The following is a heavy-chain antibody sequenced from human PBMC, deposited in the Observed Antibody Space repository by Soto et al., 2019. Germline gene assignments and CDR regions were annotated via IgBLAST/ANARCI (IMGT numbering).Heavy chain of an antibody. CDR1: GDSVSSSSAA. Sequence: PSQTLSLTCAISGDSVSSSSAAWNWIRQSPSSGLEWLGRTYYRSKWYNDYAVSVKSRITINPDTSKNQFSLQLNSVTPEDTAVYYCARGDLYLVAATHGWFDPWGQGTLVTVSS. CDR3: ARGDLYLVAATHGWFDP. D-gene: IGHD2-15*01. J-gene: IGHJ5*02. CDR2: TYYRSKWYN. V-gene: IGHV6-1*01.